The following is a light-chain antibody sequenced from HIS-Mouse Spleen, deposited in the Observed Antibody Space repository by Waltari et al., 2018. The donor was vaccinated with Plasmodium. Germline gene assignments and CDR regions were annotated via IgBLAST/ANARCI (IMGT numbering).Light chain of an antibody. CDR1: ALPKKY. V-gene: IGLV3-10*01. CDR2: EDR. CDR3: YATDSSGNHRV. J-gene: IGLJ3*02. Sequence: SYELTQPPSVSVSPGQTARITCFGDALPKKYAYWYQQKSGQAPVLVMYEDRKRPSGIPERFSGSSSGTMDTLTISGSQGEDEADYYCYATDSSGNHRVFGGGTKLTVL.